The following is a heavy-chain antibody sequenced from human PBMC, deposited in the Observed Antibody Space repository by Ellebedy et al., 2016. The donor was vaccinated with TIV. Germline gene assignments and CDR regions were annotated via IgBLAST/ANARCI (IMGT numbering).Heavy chain of an antibody. V-gene: IGHV3-23*01. CDR3: AKDVRYSSGWSPFDY. J-gene: IGHJ4*02. Sequence: GGSLRLSXAASGFTFSSYAMSWVRQAPGKGLEWVSAISGSGGSTYYADSVKGRFTISRDNSKNTLYLQMNSLRAEDTAVYYCAKDVRYSSGWSPFDYWGQGTLVTISS. CDR1: GFTFSSYA. CDR2: ISGSGGST. D-gene: IGHD6-19*01.